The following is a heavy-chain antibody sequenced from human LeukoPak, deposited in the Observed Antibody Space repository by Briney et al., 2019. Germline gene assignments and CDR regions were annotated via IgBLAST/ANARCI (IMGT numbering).Heavy chain of an antibody. D-gene: IGHD6-13*01. CDR3: ARDSEQQLVENYYYYMDV. Sequence: PGGSLRLSCAASGFTFSTYNMNWARQAPGKGLEWVSSISSSSSYIYYADSVKGQFTISRDNAKNSLYLQMNSLRAEDTAVYYCARDSEQQLVENYYYYMDVWGKGTTVTVSS. CDR2: ISSSSSYI. V-gene: IGHV3-21*01. CDR1: GFTFSTYN. J-gene: IGHJ6*03.